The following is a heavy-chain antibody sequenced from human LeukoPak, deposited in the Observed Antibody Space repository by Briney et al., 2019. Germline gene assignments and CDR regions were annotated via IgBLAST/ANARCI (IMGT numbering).Heavy chain of an antibody. V-gene: IGHV3-7*01. CDR1: GFTFSTYW. Sequence: PGGSLRLSCATSGFTFSTYWMNWYRQAPGKGLEWVGNINQDASEINYVDSVRGRFTASRDMSKNTLHLQMSSLRADDTALYYCAKDKHHSGWFEPFDYWGQGTLVTVSS. D-gene: IGHD6-19*01. J-gene: IGHJ4*02. CDR3: AKDKHHSGWFEPFDY. CDR2: INQDASEI.